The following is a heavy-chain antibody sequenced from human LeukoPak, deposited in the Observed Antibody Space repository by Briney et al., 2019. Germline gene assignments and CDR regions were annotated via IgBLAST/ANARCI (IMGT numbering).Heavy chain of an antibody. Sequence: PSETLSLTCTVSGGSISSYYWSWIRQPPGKGLEWIGYIYYSGSTNYNPSLTSRVTISVDTSKNQFSLKLSPVTAADTAVYYCARGSQGYFDYYYYGMDVWGQGTTVTVSS. J-gene: IGHJ6*02. CDR1: GGSISSYY. D-gene: IGHD2/OR15-2a*01. V-gene: IGHV4-59*01. CDR2: IYYSGST. CDR3: ARGSQGYFDYYYYGMDV.